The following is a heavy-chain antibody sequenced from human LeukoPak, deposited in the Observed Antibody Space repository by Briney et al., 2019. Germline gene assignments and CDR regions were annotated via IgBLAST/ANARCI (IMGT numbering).Heavy chain of an antibody. CDR1: GYTFTGYY. V-gene: IGHV1-2*02. CDR3: ASVGATIEVNFDY. J-gene: IGHJ4*02. Sequence: GASVKVSCKASGYTFTGYYMHWVRQAPGQGLEWMGWINPNSGGTNYAQKFQGRVTVTRDTSISTAYMELSRLRSDDTAVYYCASVGATIEVNFDYWGQGTLVTVSS. CDR2: INPNSGGT. D-gene: IGHD5-12*01.